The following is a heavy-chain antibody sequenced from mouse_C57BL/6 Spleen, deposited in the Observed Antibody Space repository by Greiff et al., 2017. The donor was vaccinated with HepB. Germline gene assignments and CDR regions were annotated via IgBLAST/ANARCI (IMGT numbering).Heavy chain of an antibody. CDR1: GFTFSDYY. CDR2: INYDGSST. J-gene: IGHJ2*01. CDR3: ARGNWLFDY. V-gene: IGHV5-16*01. D-gene: IGHD4-1*01. Sequence: EVKVVESEGGLVQPGSSMKLSCTASGFTFSDYYMAWVRQVPEKGLEWVANINYDGSSTYYLDSLKSRFIISRDNAKNILYLQMSSLKSEDTATYYCARGNWLFDYWGQGTTLTVSS.